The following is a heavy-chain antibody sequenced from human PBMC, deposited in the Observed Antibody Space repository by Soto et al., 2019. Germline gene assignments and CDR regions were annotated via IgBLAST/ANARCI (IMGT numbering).Heavy chain of an antibody. J-gene: IGHJ4*01. Sequence: SVKVSCKVSGDTFSTYSISWVRQAPGQGLEWLGGIIPILGTPSYAQSFQGRVTITADKSTSTAYMELSSLRSEDTAVYYCARERSRYDRRGYYRPDYWG. CDR3: ARERSRYDRRGYYRPDY. D-gene: IGHD3-22*01. CDR2: IIPILGTP. V-gene: IGHV1-69*08. CDR1: GDTFSTYS.